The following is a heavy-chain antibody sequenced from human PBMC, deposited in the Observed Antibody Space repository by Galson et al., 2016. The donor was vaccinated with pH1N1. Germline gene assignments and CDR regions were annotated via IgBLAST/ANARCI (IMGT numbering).Heavy chain of an antibody. CDR3: ARGPQIVVVEAATPGWFDS. D-gene: IGHD2-15*01. CDR1: GYTFTSYV. J-gene: IGHJ5*01. CDR2: FNAVNGNT. V-gene: IGHV1-3*01. Sequence: SVKVSCKASGYTFTSYVIHWVRQAPGQRLEWMGWFNAVNGNTKYSQKFQDRVTITTDTSASTAYMELSSLRSEDTALYYCARGPQIVVVEAATPGWFDSWGQGIQVTVSS.